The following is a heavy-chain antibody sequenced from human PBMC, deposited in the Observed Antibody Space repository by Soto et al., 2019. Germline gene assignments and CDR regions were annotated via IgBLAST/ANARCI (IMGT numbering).Heavy chain of an antibody. D-gene: IGHD2-21*01. CDR2: ISTGGAYM. CDR3: ARDIASPGGDYFDS. V-gene: IGHV3-21*06. CDR1: GFTFRNYN. Sequence: EVQLVESGGGLVKAGGSLRLFCTASGFTFRNYNMNWVRQAPGKGLEWVSSISTGGAYMFYADSVKGRFTISSDNAQNSLFLQIDSPRAEDTAVYYCARDIASPGGDYFDSWGQGPLLTVSS. J-gene: IGHJ4*02.